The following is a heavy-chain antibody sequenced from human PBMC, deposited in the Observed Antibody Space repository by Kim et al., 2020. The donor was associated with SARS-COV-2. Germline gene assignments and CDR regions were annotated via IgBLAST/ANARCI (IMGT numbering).Heavy chain of an antibody. Sequence: GGSLRLSCEVSGFNLRDYEMNWVRQAPGKGLEWLAYINTSGRDKYYAESVEGRFTISRDVAKNSVFLQMTGLSAEDPALYYCARELQDVKGDAIDLWGRG. D-gene: IGHD2-15*01. V-gene: IGHV3-48*03. CDR3: ARELQDVKGDAIDL. J-gene: IGHJ3*01. CDR1: GFNLRDYE. CDR2: INTSGRDK.